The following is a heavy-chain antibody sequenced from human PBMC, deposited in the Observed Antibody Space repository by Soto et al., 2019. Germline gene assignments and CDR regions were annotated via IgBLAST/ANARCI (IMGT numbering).Heavy chain of an antibody. V-gene: IGHV4-38-2*01. D-gene: IGHD5-18*01. CDR1: GYSISSGYY. Sequence: SETLSLTCAVSGYSISSGYYWGWIRQRPGKGLEWIGSIYHSGSTYYNPSLKSRVTISVDTSKNQFSLKLSSVTAADTAVYYCARGGYSYGRYYYYYYGMDVWGQGTTVTVSS. CDR2: IYHSGST. J-gene: IGHJ6*02. CDR3: ARGGYSYGRYYYYYYGMDV.